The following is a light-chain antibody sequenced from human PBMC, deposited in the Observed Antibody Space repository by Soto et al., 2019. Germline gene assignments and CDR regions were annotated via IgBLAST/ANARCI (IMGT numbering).Light chain of an antibody. CDR2: GAS. V-gene: IGKV3-20*01. CDR1: QSLSNNY. Sequence: EIVLTQSPGTLYLSPGERATLSCSASQSLSNNYLACYQQKPGQTPRLLIYGASSGATGTPDRFSGSGSVTDFTLNISRLEPEDFAVYYCQKYESSPVAFGQGTKMEIK. J-gene: IGKJ2*01. CDR3: QKYESSPVA.